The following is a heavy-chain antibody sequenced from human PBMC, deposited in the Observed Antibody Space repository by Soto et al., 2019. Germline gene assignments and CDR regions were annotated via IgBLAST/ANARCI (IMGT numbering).Heavy chain of an antibody. V-gene: IGHV4-61*01. Sequence: PSETLSLTCTVSGGSVSSGSYYWSWIRQPPGKGLEWIGYIYYSGSTNYNPSLKSRVTISVDTSKNQFSLKLSSVTAADTAVYYCAREAIVVVPAASYYYYYGMDVWGQGTTVTVSS. CDR3: AREAIVVVPAASYYYYYGMDV. J-gene: IGHJ6*02. D-gene: IGHD2-2*01. CDR1: GGSVSSGSYY. CDR2: IYYSGST.